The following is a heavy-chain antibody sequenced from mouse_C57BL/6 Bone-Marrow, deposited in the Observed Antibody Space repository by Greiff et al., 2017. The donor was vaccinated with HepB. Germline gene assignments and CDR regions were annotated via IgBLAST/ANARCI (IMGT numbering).Heavy chain of an antibody. V-gene: IGHV2-2*01. D-gene: IGHD2-4*01. CDR2: IWSGGST. CDR1: GFSLTSYG. CDR3: ARNTDYDHWGFAY. Sequence: QVQLKQSGPGLVQPSPSLSITCTVSGFSLTSYGVHWVRQSPGKGLEWLGVIWSGGSTDYNAPFIYRLSTSNDNSKYQVFFKMNSLQADDTAIYYCARNTDYDHWGFAYGGQGTLVTVSA. J-gene: IGHJ3*01.